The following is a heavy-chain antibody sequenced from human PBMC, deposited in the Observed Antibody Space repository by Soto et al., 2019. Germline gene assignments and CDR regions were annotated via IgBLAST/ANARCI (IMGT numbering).Heavy chain of an antibody. Sequence: GGSLRLSCAASGFTFRSYWMSWVRQAPGKGLEWVANIKQDGSEKYYVDSVKGRFTISRDNAKNSLYLQMNSLRAEDTAVYYCARDAAGWDNDYWGQGTLVTVSS. CDR3: ARDAAGWDNDY. CDR1: GFTFRSYW. CDR2: IKQDGSEK. D-gene: IGHD6-19*01. V-gene: IGHV3-7*01. J-gene: IGHJ4*02.